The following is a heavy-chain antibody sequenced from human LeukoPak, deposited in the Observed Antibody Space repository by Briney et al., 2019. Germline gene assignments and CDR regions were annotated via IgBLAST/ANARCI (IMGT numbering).Heavy chain of an antibody. D-gene: IGHD6-13*01. CDR1: GYTFTGYY. CDR2: INPNSGGT. Sequence: GASVKVSCTASGYTFTGYYMHWVRQAPGQGLEWMGWINPNSGGTNYAQKFQGRVTMTRDTSISTAYMELSRLRSDDTAVYYCARVEYSSSWYYFDYWGQGTLVTVSS. V-gene: IGHV1-2*02. CDR3: ARVEYSSSWYYFDY. J-gene: IGHJ4*02.